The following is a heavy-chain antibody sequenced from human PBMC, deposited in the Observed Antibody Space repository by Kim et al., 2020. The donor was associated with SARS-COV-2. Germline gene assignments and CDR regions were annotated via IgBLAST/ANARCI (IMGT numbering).Heavy chain of an antibody. CDR2: IHNDGSST. J-gene: IGHJ4*02. V-gene: IGHV3-74*01. D-gene: IGHD2-15*01. CDR3: VREGWYYFDY. Sequence: GGSLRLSCAASGFTFSSYWMHWVRQAPGKGLVWVSRIHNDGSSTSYADSVKGRFTISRDNAKNTLYLQMHSLRAEDTAVHYCVREGWYYFDYWGQGTLVTVSS. CDR1: GFTFSSYW.